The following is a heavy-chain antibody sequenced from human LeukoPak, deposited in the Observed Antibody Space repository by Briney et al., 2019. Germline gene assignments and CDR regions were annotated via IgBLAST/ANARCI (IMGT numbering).Heavy chain of an antibody. D-gene: IGHD2-15*01. J-gene: IGHJ4*02. CDR2: ISSDGTTT. CDR3: ARVGAALDY. CDR1: GFTFSSHR. V-gene: IGHV3-74*01. Sequence: GGSLRLSCAASGFTFSSHRMNWIRQAPGKGLVWVSRISSDGTTTHYADSVRGRVTSSRDNAKNTLYLQMNSLRDEDTAVYCARVGAALDYWGQGTLVTVSS.